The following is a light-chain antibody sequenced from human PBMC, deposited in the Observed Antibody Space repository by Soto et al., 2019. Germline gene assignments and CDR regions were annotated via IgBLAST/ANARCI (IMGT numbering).Light chain of an antibody. CDR3: QQYGSTPYT. CDR1: QSVSSSY. Sequence: EIVLTQSPGTLSLSPGERATLSCRASQSVSSSYLAWYQQKPGQAPRLLIYGASSRATGIPDRFSGSGSGTAFTLTISRLWPKDLAVYYCQQYGSTPYTFGQGTKLVI. J-gene: IGKJ2*01. V-gene: IGKV3-20*01. CDR2: GAS.